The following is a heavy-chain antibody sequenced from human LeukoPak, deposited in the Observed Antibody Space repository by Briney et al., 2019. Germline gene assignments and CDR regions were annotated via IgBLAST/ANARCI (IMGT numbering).Heavy chain of an antibody. V-gene: IGHV4-38-2*02. CDR3: ATAGGKFDH. D-gene: IGHD3-16*01. CDR2: IHRGGST. J-gene: IGHJ4*02. CDR1: DYSLSNDYY. Sequence: SETLSLTCTVSDYSLSNDYYWGWIRQPPGKGLEWIGTIHRGGSTYYNPSLKSRLTISMDTSKNQVSLKVTSVTAADTAVYYCATAGGKFDHWGQGTLVTVSS.